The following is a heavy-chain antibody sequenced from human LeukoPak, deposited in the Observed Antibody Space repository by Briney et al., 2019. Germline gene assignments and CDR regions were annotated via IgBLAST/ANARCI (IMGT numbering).Heavy chain of an antibody. Sequence: ASVKVSCKASGYTFTTYYMHWVRQAPGQGLEWMGIINPSGGSATYAQKFQGRVTMTRDTSTSTVYMELSSLRSEDTAVYYCARDSGSSSFDYWGQGTLVTVSS. J-gene: IGHJ4*02. CDR2: INPSGGSA. CDR1: GYTFTTYY. CDR3: ARDSGSSSFDY. D-gene: IGHD6-6*01. V-gene: IGHV1-46*01.